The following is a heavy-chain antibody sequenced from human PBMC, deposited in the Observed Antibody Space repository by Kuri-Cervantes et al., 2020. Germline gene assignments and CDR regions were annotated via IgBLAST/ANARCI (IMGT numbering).Heavy chain of an antibody. CDR2: ISYDGSNK. J-gene: IGHJ3*02. CDR3: AKDLQTVYESSSHYSPFDI. Sequence: GGSMRLACAASGFTLGSYAMHWVRQAPGRGLAWVAVISYDGSNKYYGDSMKGRFTISRDNSKDTLYLQMDSLRVEDTAIYYCAKDLQTVYESSSHYSPFDIWGQGTMVTVSS. D-gene: IGHD3-22*01. CDR1: GFTLGSYA. V-gene: IGHV3-30-3*01.